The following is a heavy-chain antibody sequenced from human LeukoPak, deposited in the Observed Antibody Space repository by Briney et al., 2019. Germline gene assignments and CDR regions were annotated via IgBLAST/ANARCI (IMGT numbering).Heavy chain of an antibody. CDR1: GYSFTSYW. CDR2: IYPGDSDT. D-gene: IGHD2-21*02. CDR3: ARSYCGGDCSLYYFDY. V-gene: IGHV5-51*01. J-gene: IGHJ4*02. Sequence: GESLNIPCKGSGYSFTSYWIGWVRQMPGKGLEWMGIIYPGDSDTRYSPSFQGQVTISADKSISPAYLQWSSLKASDAAMYYCARSYCGGDCSLYYFDYWGQGTLVTVSS.